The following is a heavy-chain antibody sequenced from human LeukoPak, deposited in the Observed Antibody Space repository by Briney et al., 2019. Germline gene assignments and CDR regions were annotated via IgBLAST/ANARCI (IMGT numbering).Heavy chain of an antibody. J-gene: IGHJ4*02. CDR3: ATGNYYGSGSLVY. CDR2: FDPEDGET. Sequence: ASVKVSCEVSGYTLTELSMHWVRQAPGKGLEWMGGFDPEDGETIYAQKFQGRVTMTEDTSTDTAYMELSSLRSEDTAVYYCATGNYYGSGSLVYWGQGTLVTVSS. D-gene: IGHD3-10*01. V-gene: IGHV1-24*01. CDR1: GYTLTELS.